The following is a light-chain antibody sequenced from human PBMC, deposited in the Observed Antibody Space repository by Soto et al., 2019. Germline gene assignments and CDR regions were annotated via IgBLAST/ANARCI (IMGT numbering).Light chain of an antibody. Sequence: QSALTQPPSASGSPGQSVTISCTGTSSDVGSYNYVSWYQLPPGKAHKLMIYEVSKRPSGVPDRFSGSKSGNTASLTVSGLQAEDEADYYCISYAGSNLLYVFGTGTKLTVL. J-gene: IGLJ1*01. CDR3: ISYAGSNLLYV. CDR1: SSDVGSYNY. CDR2: EVS. V-gene: IGLV2-8*01.